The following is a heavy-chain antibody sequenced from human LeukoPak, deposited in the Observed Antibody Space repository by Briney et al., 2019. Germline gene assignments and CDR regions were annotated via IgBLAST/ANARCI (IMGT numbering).Heavy chain of an antibody. CDR3: AREASMVRGVLTNRAYYYSYYMDV. V-gene: IGHV4-61*02. CDR1: GVSISSGRYY. Sequence: PAETLSLTCTVSGVSISSGRYYGGWIRQPAGKGLEWSVRIDTSGSTNYNPSPKNRITRTVDTTKNMFSVKVSYVTTADAAVYYCAREASMVRGVLTNRAYYYSYYMDVWGKGTPVTISS. CDR2: IDTSGST. D-gene: IGHD3-10*01. J-gene: IGHJ6*03.